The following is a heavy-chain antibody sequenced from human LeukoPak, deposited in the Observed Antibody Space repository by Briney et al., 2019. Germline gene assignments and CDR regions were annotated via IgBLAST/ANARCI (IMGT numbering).Heavy chain of an antibody. CDR2: FDPEDGDT. V-gene: IGHV1-24*01. J-gene: IGHJ6*03. CDR1: GYTFTELS. CDR3: ATSTPLYYYYYMDV. Sequence: ASMKVSCSVSGYTFTELSLHLVRQAPGKGIEWMGGFDPEDGDTSYAHKFQVRVTMTEARSTDTAYMELSRLSSEDAAVYYCATSTPLYYYYYMDVWGKGTTVTVSS.